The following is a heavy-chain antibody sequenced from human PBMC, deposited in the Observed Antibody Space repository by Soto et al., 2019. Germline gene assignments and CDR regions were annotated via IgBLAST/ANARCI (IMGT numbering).Heavy chain of an antibody. J-gene: IGHJ6*02. D-gene: IGHD5-12*01. V-gene: IGHV1-8*01. CDR1: GYSFTSYD. CDR2: MNTNSGNT. Sequence: ASVKVSCKASGYSFTSYDINWVRQATGQGLEWMGWMNTNSGNTNYAQTFQGRVTMTTDTSTSTVHMEVRSLRSDDTAVYYCAREGVAPYYYYGMDVWGQGTPVTVSS. CDR3: AREGVAPYYYYGMDV.